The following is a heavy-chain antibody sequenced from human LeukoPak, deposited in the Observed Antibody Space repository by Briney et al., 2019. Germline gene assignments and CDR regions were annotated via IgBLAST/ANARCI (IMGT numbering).Heavy chain of an antibody. Sequence: GGSLRLSCAASGFTFDDYGMSWVRQAPGKGLEWVSGINWNSGSTGYADSVKGRFTISRDNAKNSLYLQMNSLRAEDTALYYCARDFRYSSGWYSFLGDDAFDIWGQGTMVTVSS. V-gene: IGHV3-20*04. CDR3: ARDFRYSSGWYSFLGDDAFDI. CDR2: INWNSGST. D-gene: IGHD6-19*01. CDR1: GFTFDDYG. J-gene: IGHJ3*02.